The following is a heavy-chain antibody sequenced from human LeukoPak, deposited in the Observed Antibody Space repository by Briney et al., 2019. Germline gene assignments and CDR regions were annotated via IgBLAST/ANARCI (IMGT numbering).Heavy chain of an antibody. J-gene: IGHJ4*02. CDR3: ARSSYSSGLNADSIDY. CDR2: ISSSSSYI. CDR1: GFTFSSYS. V-gene: IGHV3-21*01. Sequence: GGSLRLSCAASGFTFSSYSMNWVRQAPGKGLEWVSSISSSSSYIYYADSVKGRLTISRDNAKNSLYLQMNSLRAEDTAVYYCARSSYSSGLNADSIDYWGQGTLVTVSS. D-gene: IGHD6-19*01.